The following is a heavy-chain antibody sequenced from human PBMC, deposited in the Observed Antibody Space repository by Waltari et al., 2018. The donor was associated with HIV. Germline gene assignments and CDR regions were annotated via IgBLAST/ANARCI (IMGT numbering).Heavy chain of an antibody. CDR1: GFTFSNYG. V-gene: IGHV3-30*02. CDR3: AKAPHHYDSSGPVY. CDR2: IRYDGTNK. Sequence: QVQLVESGGGVVQPGGSLRRSYPASGFTFSNYGMYWVRQAPGKGLQWVAFIRYDGTNKYYADSVKGRFIISRDNSKNTLSLQMHSLRAEDTAVYYCAKAPHHYDSSGPVYWGQGTLVTVSS. D-gene: IGHD3-22*01. J-gene: IGHJ4*02.